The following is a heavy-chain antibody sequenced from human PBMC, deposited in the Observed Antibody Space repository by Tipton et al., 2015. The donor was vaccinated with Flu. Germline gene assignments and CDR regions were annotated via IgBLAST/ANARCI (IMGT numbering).Heavy chain of an antibody. Sequence: TLSLTCTVSGGSISSFYWNWIRQPPGKGLEWIGYIYNSEYTKYNPSLKSRVTISVDTSKKQFSLQLRSVTAADTAVYYCARDPSLGMPDYFDYWGQGNLVTASS. CDR1: GGSISSFY. D-gene: IGHD2-2*01. CDR2: IYNSEYT. J-gene: IGHJ4*02. V-gene: IGHV4-59*12. CDR3: ARDPSLGMPDYFDY.